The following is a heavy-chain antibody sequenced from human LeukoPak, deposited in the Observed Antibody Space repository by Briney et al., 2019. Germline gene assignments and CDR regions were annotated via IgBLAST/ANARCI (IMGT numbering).Heavy chain of an antibody. J-gene: IGHJ4*02. Sequence: ASVKVSCKASGYTFTGYYMHWERQAPGQGLDWMGRINPNSGGTNYAQKFQGRVTMTRDTSISTAYMELSRLRSDDTAVYYCARRYCSSTSCYVDYWGQGTLVTVSS. D-gene: IGHD2-2*01. CDR1: GYTFTGYY. CDR2: INPNSGGT. CDR3: ARRYCSSTSCYVDY. V-gene: IGHV1-2*06.